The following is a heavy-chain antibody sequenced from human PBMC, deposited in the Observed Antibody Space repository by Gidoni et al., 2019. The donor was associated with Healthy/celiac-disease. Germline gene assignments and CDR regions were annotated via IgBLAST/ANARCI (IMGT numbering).Heavy chain of an antibody. J-gene: IGHJ5*02. CDR3: AALWFGEGGWFDP. V-gene: IGHV4-59*01. CDR1: GGSISSYY. CDR2: IYYSGST. D-gene: IGHD3-10*01. Sequence: QVQLQESGPGLVKPSETLSLTCTVAGGSISSYYWSWIRQPPGKGLECIGYIYYSGSTNYNPPLKSRVTISVDTSKNQFSLKLSSVTAADTAVYYCAALWFGEGGWFDPWGQGTLVTVSS.